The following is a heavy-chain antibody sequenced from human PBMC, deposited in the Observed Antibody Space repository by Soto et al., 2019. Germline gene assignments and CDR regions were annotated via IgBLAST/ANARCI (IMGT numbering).Heavy chain of an antibody. CDR1: GFTFSSYS. V-gene: IGHV3-21*01. CDR3: AIDLIAAAGNWFGP. D-gene: IGHD6-13*01. J-gene: IGHJ5*02. CDR2: ISSSSSYI. Sequence: GGSLRLSCAASGFTFSSYSMNWVRQAPGKGLEWVSSISSSSSYIYYADSVKGRFTISRDNAKNSLYLQMNSLRAEDTAVYYCAIDLIAAAGNWFGPWGQGTLVTVSS.